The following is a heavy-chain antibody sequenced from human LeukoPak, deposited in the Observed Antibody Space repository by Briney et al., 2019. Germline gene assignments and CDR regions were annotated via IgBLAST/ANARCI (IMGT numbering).Heavy chain of an antibody. D-gene: IGHD2-8*02. V-gene: IGHV3-30-3*01. CDR1: GFTFSSYA. Sequence: GGSLRLSCAASGFTFSSYAMHWVRQAPGKGLEWVAVISYDGSNKYYADSVKGRFTISRDNSKNTLYLQMNSLRAEDTAVYYCARDSRTGDLDYWGQGILVTVSS. CDR2: ISYDGSNK. CDR3: ARDSRTGDLDY. J-gene: IGHJ4*02.